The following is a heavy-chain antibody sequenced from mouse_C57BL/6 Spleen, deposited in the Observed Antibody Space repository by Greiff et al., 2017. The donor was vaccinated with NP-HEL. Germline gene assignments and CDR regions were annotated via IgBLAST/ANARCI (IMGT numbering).Heavy chain of an antibody. Sequence: VQLQQSGAELAKPGASVKLTCKASGYTFNSYWMHWVKQRPGQGLEWIGYINPSSGYTKYNQKFKAKATLTADKSSSTAYMQLSSLTYEDSAVYYGARGYDYDDWYFEVWGTGTTVTVSS. CDR2: INPSSGYT. J-gene: IGHJ1*03. CDR3: ARGYDYDDWYFEV. D-gene: IGHD2-4*01. CDR1: GYTFNSYW. V-gene: IGHV1-7*01.